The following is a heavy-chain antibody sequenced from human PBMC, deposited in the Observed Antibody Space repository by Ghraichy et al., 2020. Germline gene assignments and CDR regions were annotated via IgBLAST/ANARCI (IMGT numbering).Heavy chain of an antibody. CDR2: IIPIFGTA. CDR1: GGTFSSYA. V-gene: IGHV1-69*13. Sequence: SVKVSCKASGGTFSSYAISWVRQAPGQGLEWMGGIIPIFGTANYAQKFQGRVTITADESTSTAYMELSSLRSEDTAVYYCARAGVDYASTFYYFDYWGQGTLVTVSS. J-gene: IGHJ4*02. CDR3: ARAGVDYASTFYYFDY. D-gene: IGHD4-17*01.